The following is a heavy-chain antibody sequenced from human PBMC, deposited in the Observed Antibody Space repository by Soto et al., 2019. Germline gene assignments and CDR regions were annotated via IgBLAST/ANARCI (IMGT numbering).Heavy chain of an antibody. Sequence: ASVKVSCKTSGYTFISSDITWVRQAPGQGLEWMGWISAYNGNTNVPQNLQGRVILTTDTSTDTAYMELRSLRSDDTAMYYCARAPYSSSFWFDPWGQGTLVTVS. CDR1: GYTFISSD. V-gene: IGHV1-18*04. J-gene: IGHJ5*02. CDR3: ARAPYSSSFWFDP. CDR2: ISAYNGNT. D-gene: IGHD6-6*01.